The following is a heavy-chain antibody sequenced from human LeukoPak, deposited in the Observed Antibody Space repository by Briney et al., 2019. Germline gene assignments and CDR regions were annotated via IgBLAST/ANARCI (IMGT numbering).Heavy chain of an antibody. CDR1: GFTFSSYA. J-gene: IGHJ4*02. D-gene: IGHD4-17*01. Sequence: GGSLRLSCAASGFTFSSYAMSWVRQAPGKGLEWVSAISGSGGSTYYADSVKGRFTISRDNSKNTLYLQTNSLRAEDTAVYYCAKVGSMTTVIFYFDYWGQGTLVTVSS. CDR3: AKVGSMTTVIFYFDY. V-gene: IGHV3-23*01. CDR2: ISGSGGST.